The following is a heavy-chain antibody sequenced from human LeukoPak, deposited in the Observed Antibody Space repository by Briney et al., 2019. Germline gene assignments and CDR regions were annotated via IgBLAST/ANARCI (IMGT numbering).Heavy chain of an antibody. CDR3: AKDPFGSGSYEY. CDR1: GFSFSTAD. CDR2: LRCGGNDK. D-gene: IGHD3-10*01. Sequence: GGSLRLSCAASGFSFSTADMHWVRQAPGKGLEWVAFLRCGGNDKYYAGSVKGRFTISRDNSKNTLFLQMNSLRAEDTAVYYCAKDPFGSGSYEYWGQGTLVTVSS. J-gene: IGHJ4*02. V-gene: IGHV3-30*02.